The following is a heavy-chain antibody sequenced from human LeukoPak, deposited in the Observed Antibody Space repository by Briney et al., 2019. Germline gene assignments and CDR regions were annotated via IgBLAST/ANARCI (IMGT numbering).Heavy chain of an antibody. CDR1: GFTFSSYS. Sequence: PGGSLRLSCAASGFTFSSYSMNRVRQAPGKGLEWVSSISSSSSYIYYADSVKGRFTISRDNAKNSLYLQMNSLRAEDTAVYYCARDLGWGSDNAFDIWGQGTMVTVSS. J-gene: IGHJ3*02. V-gene: IGHV3-21*01. CDR3: ARDLGWGSDNAFDI. CDR2: ISSSSSYI. D-gene: IGHD6-19*01.